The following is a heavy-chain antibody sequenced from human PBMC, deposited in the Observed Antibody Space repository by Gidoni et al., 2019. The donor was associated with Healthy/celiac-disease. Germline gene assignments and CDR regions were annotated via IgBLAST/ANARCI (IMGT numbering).Heavy chain of an antibody. Sequence: EVQLVESGGGLVQPGGSLRLSCAASGFTFSSYSMNWVRQAPGKGLEWVSYISSSSSTIYYADSVKGRFTISRDNAKNSLYLQMNSLRAEDTAVYYCARQKLPIFGVDYYYMDVWGKGTTVTVSS. CDR2: ISSSSSTI. V-gene: IGHV3-48*01. D-gene: IGHD3-3*01. CDR3: ARQKLPIFGVDYYYMDV. J-gene: IGHJ6*03. CDR1: GFTFSSYS.